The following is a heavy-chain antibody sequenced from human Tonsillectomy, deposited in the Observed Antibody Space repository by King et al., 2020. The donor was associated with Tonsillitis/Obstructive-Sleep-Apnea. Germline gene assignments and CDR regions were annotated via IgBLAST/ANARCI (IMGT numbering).Heavy chain of an antibody. CDR1: GYTFTSYG. V-gene: IGHV1-18*01. J-gene: IGHJ4*02. Sequence: QLVQSGAEVKKPGASVKVSCKASGYTFTSYGISWVRQAPGQGLEWMAWISAHNGHTNYAQKLQGRVTMTTDTSTSTAYMELRSLRSDDTAVYYCARDYMGHYYDSSGYYTFNYWGQGTLVTVSS. CDR3: ARDYMGHYYDSSGYYTFNY. D-gene: IGHD3-22*01. CDR2: ISAHNGHT.